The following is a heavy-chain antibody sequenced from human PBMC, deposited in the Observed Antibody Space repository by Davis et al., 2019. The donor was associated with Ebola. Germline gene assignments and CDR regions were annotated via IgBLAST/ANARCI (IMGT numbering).Heavy chain of an antibody. V-gene: IGHV1-18*01. CDR2: INPHNGNT. CDR3: ARSITMIVVVTYFDY. D-gene: IGHD3-22*01. CDR1: GGTFSSYA. Sequence: ASVKVSCKASGGTFSSYAISWVRQAPGQGLEWMGWINPHNGNTNYAQNVQGRVTMTTDTSTSTAYMELRRLRSDDTAVYYCARSITMIVVVTYFDYWGQGTLVTVSS. J-gene: IGHJ4*02.